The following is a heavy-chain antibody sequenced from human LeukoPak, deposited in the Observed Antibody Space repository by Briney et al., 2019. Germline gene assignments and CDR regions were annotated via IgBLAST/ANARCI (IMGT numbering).Heavy chain of an antibody. CDR1: GFTFSSYW. Sequence: GGSLRLSCAASGFTFSSYWMSWVRQAPGKGREWVANIKQDGSEKYYVDSVKGRFTISRDNAKNSLYLQMNSLRAEDTAVYYCARDLPAPRGYSGCDSGYYYMDVWGKGTTVTVSS. J-gene: IGHJ6*03. CDR2: IKQDGSEK. CDR3: ARDLPAPRGYSGCDSGYYYMDV. D-gene: IGHD5-12*01. V-gene: IGHV3-7*01.